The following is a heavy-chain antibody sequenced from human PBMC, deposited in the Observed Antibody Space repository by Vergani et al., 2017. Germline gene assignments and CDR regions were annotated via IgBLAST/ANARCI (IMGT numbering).Heavy chain of an antibody. V-gene: IGHV3-23*04. CDR1: GFSFSNAW. Sequence: EVQLVESGGGLVKPGGSLRLSCAASGFSFSNAWMTWVRQGPGKGLEWVSAISGHGDRTYYADSVKGRFTISRDNSKNTVYLQMNSLKAEDRATYYCAREERSNTSPFVGDWGQGTLVTV. J-gene: IGHJ4*02. D-gene: IGHD2/OR15-2a*01. CDR3: AREERSNTSPFVGD. CDR2: ISGHGDRT.